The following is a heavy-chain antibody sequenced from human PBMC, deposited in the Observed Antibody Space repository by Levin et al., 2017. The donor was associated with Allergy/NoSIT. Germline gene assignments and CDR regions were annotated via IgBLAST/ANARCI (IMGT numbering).Heavy chain of an antibody. D-gene: IGHD6-13*01. V-gene: IGHV1-8*01. CDR1: GYTFINYD. CDR2: MNPNTGNT. J-gene: IGHJ5*02. Sequence: GESLKISCKASGYTFINYDINWVRRATGQGLEWMGWMNPNTGNTGYAQKFQGRVTMTRNTSITTAYMELTSLRSDDTAVYYCAVADVGSGWFDPWGQGTLVTVSS. CDR3: AVADVGSGWFDP.